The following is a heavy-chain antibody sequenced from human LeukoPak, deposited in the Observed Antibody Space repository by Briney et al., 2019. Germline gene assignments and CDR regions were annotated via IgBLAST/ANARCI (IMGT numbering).Heavy chain of an antibody. CDR2: IYYSGST. V-gene: IGHV4-59*01. CDR1: GGSISSYY. Sequence: SETLSLTCTVSGGSISSYYWSWIRQPPGKGLEWIGYIYYSGSTNYNPSLKSRVTISVDTSKNQFSLKLSSVTAADTAVYYCARDYGSGSQPFGYWGQGTLVTVSS. CDR3: ARDYGSGSQPFGY. J-gene: IGHJ4*02. D-gene: IGHD3-10*01.